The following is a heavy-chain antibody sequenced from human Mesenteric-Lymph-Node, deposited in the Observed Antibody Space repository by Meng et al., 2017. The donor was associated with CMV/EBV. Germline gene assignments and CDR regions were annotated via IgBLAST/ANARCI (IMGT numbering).Heavy chain of an antibody. Sequence: GGSLRLSCAASGFTFSTYSMNWLRQAPGKGLEWVSVIYSGGSTYYADSVKGRFTISRDNSKNTLYLQMNSLRAEDTAVYYCARDPRALERSGAGMDVWGQGTTVTVSS. CDR1: GFTFSTYS. J-gene: IGHJ6*02. CDR2: IYSGGST. D-gene: IGHD3-10*01. CDR3: ARDPRALERSGAGMDV. V-gene: IGHV3-53*01.